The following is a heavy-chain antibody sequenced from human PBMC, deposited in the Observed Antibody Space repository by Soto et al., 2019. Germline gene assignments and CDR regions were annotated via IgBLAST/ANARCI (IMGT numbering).Heavy chain of an antibody. CDR3: ARIRAVACMIYYYYGMDV. V-gene: IGHV3-74*01. CDR2: INSDGSST. D-gene: IGHD6-19*01. CDR1: GFTFSSYW. J-gene: IGHJ6*02. Sequence: EVQLVESGGGLVQPGGSLRLSCAASGFTFSSYWMHWVRQAPGKGLVWVSRINSDGSSTSYADSVKGRFTISRDNAKNTLYLQMNSLRAEDTAVYYCARIRAVACMIYYYYGMDVWGQGTTVTVSS.